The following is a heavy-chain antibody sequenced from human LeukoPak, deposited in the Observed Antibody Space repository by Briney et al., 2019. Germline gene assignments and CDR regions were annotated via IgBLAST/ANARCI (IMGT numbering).Heavy chain of an antibody. CDR3: ARDGVSNDSSLDY. D-gene: IGHD3-22*01. Sequence: SVKVSCKASGGTSSSYAISWVRQAPGQGLEWMGGIIPIFGTANYAQKFQGRVTVTTDESTSTAYMELSSLRSEDTAVYYCARDGVSNDSSLDYWGQGTLVTVSS. CDR2: IIPIFGTA. V-gene: IGHV1-69*05. J-gene: IGHJ4*02. CDR1: GGTSSSYA.